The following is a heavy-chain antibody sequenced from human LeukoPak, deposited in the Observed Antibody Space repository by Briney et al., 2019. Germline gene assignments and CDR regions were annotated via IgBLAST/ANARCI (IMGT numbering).Heavy chain of an antibody. J-gene: IGHJ4*02. Sequence: PGGSLRLSCAASGFTFSSYWMSWVRQAPGKGLEWVAYIKQDGSEKYYVDSVKGRFTISRDNAKNSLYLQMNSLRAEDTAVYYCARAATYYGGNEDYWGQGTLVTVSS. V-gene: IGHV3-7*03. CDR3: ARAATYYGGNEDY. CDR1: GFTFSSYW. CDR2: IKQDGSEK. D-gene: IGHD4-23*01.